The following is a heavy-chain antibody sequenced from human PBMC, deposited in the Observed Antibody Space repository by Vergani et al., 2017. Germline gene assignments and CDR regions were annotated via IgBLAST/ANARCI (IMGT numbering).Heavy chain of an antibody. CDR3: ARAGRTTGTPI. CDR1: GYTFTGYY. V-gene: IGHV1-2*02. Sequence: QVHLVQSGAEVKKPGASVKVSCKASGYTFTGYYMHWVRQAPGQGLEWIGWINPNSGDTNSAQKFQGRVTMTRDTSISTAYMELNGLRFDDTAVYYCARAGRTTGTPIWGQGTLVSVSS. CDR2: INPNSGDT. D-gene: IGHD1-1*01. J-gene: IGHJ4*02.